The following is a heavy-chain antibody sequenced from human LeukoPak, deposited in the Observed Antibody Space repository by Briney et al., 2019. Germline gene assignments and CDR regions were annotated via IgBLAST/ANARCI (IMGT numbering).Heavy chain of an antibody. CDR1: GFTFDDYG. J-gene: IGHJ4*02. V-gene: IGHV3-20*04. CDR2: INWNAGST. D-gene: IGHD5-24*01. CDR3: AREGRWYFDY. Sequence: GGSLRLSCAASGFTFDDYGMSWVRQAPGKGLEWVSGINWNAGSTGYADSVKGRFTTSRDNAKNSLHLQMNSLRVEDTALYYCAREGRWYFDYWGQGTLVTVSS.